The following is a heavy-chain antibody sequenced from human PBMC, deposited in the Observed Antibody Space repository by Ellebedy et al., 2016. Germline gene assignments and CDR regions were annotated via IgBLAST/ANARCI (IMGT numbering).Heavy chain of an antibody. V-gene: IGHV3-23*01. J-gene: IGHJ4*02. D-gene: IGHD3-10*01. Sequence: GESLKISXAASGFSFSGYAMSWVRQAPGKGLEWVSGISGSGSSTYYADSVKGRFTISRDNSKNTLYLQMNSLRAEDTAVYYCAKLKGSNHYGSGVPFDYWGQGTLVTVSS. CDR3: AKLKGSNHYGSGVPFDY. CDR2: ISGSGSST. CDR1: GFSFSGYA.